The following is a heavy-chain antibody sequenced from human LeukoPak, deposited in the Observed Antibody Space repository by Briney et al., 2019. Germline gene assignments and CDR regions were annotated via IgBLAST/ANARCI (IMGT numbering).Heavy chain of an antibody. CDR1: GGSFSGYY. CDR2: INHSGST. J-gene: IGHJ4*02. CDR3: ARRREWPMARRGPYFDY. V-gene: IGHV4-34*01. Sequence: PSETLSLTCAVYGGSFSGYYWSWIRQPPGKGLEWIGEINHSGSTNYNPSLKSRVTISVDTSKNQFSLKLSSVTAADTAVYYCARRREWPMARRGPYFDYWGQGTLVTVSS. D-gene: IGHD3-3*01.